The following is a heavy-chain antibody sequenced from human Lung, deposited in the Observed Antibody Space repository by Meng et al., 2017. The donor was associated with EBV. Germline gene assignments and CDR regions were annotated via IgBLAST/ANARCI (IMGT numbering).Heavy chain of an antibody. D-gene: IGHD3-9*01. CDR2: TYYSGSS. V-gene: IGHV4-39*01. CDR3: ARGRGDDILTGYRYNWFDP. CDR1: GGSISTSSSY. Sequence: SATGVGKPPTPPSPTCTVPGGSISTSSSYWGWVRQLRGKGLEWIGSTYYSGSSYYNPSLKSRVTISADTSKNQFSLKLSSVTAPDTAVYYCARGRGDDILTGYRYNWFDPWGQGTLVTVSS. J-gene: IGHJ5*02.